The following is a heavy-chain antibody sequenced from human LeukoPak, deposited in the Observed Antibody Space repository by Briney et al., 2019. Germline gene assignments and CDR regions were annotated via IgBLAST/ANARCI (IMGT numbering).Heavy chain of an antibody. CDR1: GGSISGYA. D-gene: IGHD3-9*01. Sequence: ASVKVSCKASGGSISGYAINWVRQAPGQGLEWMGRIIPVFRRGNYAQKFQGRVTIMTDESMSTVYMEVSSLRSEDTAKYYCARGALRYFDWSAGGDDSFDIWGQGTVVTVSS. V-gene: IGHV1-69*05. J-gene: IGHJ3*02. CDR2: IIPVFRRG. CDR3: ARGALRYFDWSAGGDDSFDI.